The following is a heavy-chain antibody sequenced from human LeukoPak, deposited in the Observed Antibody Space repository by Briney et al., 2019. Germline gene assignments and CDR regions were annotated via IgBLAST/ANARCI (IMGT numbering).Heavy chain of an antibody. Sequence: GESLKISCQGSGYSFTTYWIGWVRQMPGKGLEWVGIIYPGDSDTKYSPAFQGQVTISADKSINTAYLQWSSLKASDTAMYYCARHRSSPDLFDYWGQGTLVTVSP. J-gene: IGHJ4*02. D-gene: IGHD6-6*01. CDR2: IYPGDSDT. CDR1: GYSFTTYW. V-gene: IGHV5-51*01. CDR3: ARHRSSPDLFDY.